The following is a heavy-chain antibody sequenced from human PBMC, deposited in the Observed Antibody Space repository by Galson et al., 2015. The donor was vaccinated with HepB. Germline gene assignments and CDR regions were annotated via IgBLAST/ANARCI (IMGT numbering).Heavy chain of an antibody. J-gene: IGHJ6*03. CDR1: GYTFTDYV. D-gene: IGHD3-3*01. V-gene: IGHV7-4-1*02. Sequence: SVNVSCKASGYTFTDYVVNWVRQAPGQGLEWMGWMNTNTGKPTYAPGFAGRFVFSLDTSVTTAYLQISSLETDDTAVYYCARSPLRFLDWLPYYDYYYMDVWGEGTTVTVSS. CDR2: MNTNTGKP. CDR3: ARSPLRFLDWLPYYDYYYMDV.